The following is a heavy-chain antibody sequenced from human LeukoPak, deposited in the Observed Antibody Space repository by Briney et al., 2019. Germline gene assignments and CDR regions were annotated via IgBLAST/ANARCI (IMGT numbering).Heavy chain of an antibody. CDR2: IIPIFGTA. J-gene: IGHJ6*02. CDR1: GGTFSSYA. Sequence: APVKVSCKASGGTFSSYAISWVRQAPGQGLEWMGGIIPIFGTANYAQKFQGRVTITADESTSTAYMELSSLRSEDTAVYYCARDGDPYYYGMDVWGQGTTVTVSS. CDR3: ARDGDPYYYGMDV. V-gene: IGHV1-69*13. D-gene: IGHD2-21*01.